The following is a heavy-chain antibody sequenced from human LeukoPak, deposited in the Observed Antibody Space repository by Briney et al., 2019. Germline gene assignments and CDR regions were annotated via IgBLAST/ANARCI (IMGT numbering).Heavy chain of an antibody. Sequence: GGSLRLSCAASGFTFSSYSMNWVRQAPGKGLEWVSSIISSSSYIYYADSVKGRFTISRDNAKNSLYLQMNSLRAEDTAVYYCARDYLPYCGGDCYTTNDAFDIWGQGTMVTVSS. J-gene: IGHJ3*02. CDR3: ARDYLPYCGGDCYTTNDAFDI. D-gene: IGHD2-21*02. CDR2: IISSSSYI. V-gene: IGHV3-21*01. CDR1: GFTFSSYS.